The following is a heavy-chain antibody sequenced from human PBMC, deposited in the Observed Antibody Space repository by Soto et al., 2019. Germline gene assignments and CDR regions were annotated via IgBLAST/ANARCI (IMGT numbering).Heavy chain of an antibody. J-gene: IGHJ5*02. Sequence: QVQLQLWGAGLLKPSETLSLTCAVYGGSFSGYYWSWIRQPPGKGLEWIGEINHSGSTNYNPSLKSRVTISLDTSKNQFSLKLSSVTAADTAVYYCARGRISASPGWFDPWGQGTLVTVSS. CDR3: ARGRISASPGWFDP. CDR2: INHSGST. CDR1: GGSFSGYY. V-gene: IGHV4-34*01. D-gene: IGHD6-6*01.